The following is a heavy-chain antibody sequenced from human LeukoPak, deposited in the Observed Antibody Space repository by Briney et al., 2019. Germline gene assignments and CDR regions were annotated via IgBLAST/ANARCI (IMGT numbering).Heavy chain of an antibody. D-gene: IGHD6-19*01. CDR1: GFTFSTYA. CDR3: AKGGARIAVAGDFDY. J-gene: IGHJ4*02. CDR2: ISYDGNNK. Sequence: GRSLRLSCAASGFTFSTYAMHWVRQAPGKGLEWVAVISYDGNNKYYADSVRGRFTTSRDNSKNTLYLQMKSLRAEDRAVYYCAKGGARIAVAGDFDYWGQGILVTVSS. V-gene: IGHV3-30-3*01.